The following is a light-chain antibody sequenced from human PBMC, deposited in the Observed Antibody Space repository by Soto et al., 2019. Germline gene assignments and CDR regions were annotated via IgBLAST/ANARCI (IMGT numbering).Light chain of an antibody. J-gene: IGKJ1*01. V-gene: IGKV3D-15*01. CDR3: QQYHNWWT. CDR1: QSVNTN. CDR2: GAS. Sequence: EIVMTQSPATLYVSPGDSATLSCRASQSVNTNVAWYRQDPGQAPRLVIYGASTKAAGTPGRFTGSGSGTDLTLTISSLQSEDFAVYYCQQYHNWWTFGQGTKVDIK.